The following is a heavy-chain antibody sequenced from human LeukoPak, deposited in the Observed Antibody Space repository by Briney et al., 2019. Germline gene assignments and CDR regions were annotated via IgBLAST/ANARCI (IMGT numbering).Heavy chain of an antibody. CDR1: GGSISSYY. V-gene: IGHV4-59*01. Sequence: SETLSLTCTVSGGSISSYYWSWIRQPPGKGLEWIGYIYYSGSTNYNPSLKGRVTISLDTSKNQFSLKLSSVTAADTAVFYCARVSSVAAASTYGFDAFDIWGQGTMVTVSS. J-gene: IGHJ3*02. CDR2: IYYSGST. D-gene: IGHD6-13*01. CDR3: ARVSSVAAASTYGFDAFDI.